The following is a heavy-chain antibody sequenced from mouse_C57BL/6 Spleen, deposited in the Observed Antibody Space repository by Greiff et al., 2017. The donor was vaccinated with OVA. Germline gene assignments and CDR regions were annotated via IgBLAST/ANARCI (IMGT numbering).Heavy chain of an antibody. J-gene: IGHJ2*01. CDR3: ASSGYGSPLDY. Sequence: QVQLKQPGAELVKPGASVKLSCKASGYTFTSYWMHWVKQRPGQGLEWIGMIHPNSGSTNYNEKFKSKATLTVDKSSSTAYMQLSSLTSEDSAVYYCASSGYGSPLDYWGQGTTLTVSS. CDR1: GYTFTSYW. CDR2: IHPNSGST. D-gene: IGHD1-1*01. V-gene: IGHV1-64*01.